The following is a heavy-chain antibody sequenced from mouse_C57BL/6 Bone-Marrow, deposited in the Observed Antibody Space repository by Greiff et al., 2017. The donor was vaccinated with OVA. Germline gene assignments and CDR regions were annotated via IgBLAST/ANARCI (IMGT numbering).Heavy chain of an antibody. CDR1: GYTFTSYW. CDR2: IDTSDRYT. V-gene: IGHV1-50*01. Sequence: QVQLQQPGAELVKPGASVKLSCKASGYTFTSYWMQWVKQRPGQGLEWIGEIDTSDRYTNYNQKFKGKATLTVDTSSSTAYMQLSSLTSEDSAVYYCAREGAYDGYYWYFDVWGTGTTVTVSS. CDR3: AREGAYDGYYWYFDV. J-gene: IGHJ1*03. D-gene: IGHD2-3*01.